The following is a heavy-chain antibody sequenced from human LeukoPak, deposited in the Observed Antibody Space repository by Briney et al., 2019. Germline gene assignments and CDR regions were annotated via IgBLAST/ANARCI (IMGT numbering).Heavy chain of an antibody. Sequence: KTSETLSLTCTVSGGSISSYYWSWIRQPPGKGLEWIGRIYTSGSTNYNPSLKSRVTMSVDTSKNQFSLKLSSVTAADTAVYYCARDFTSYYDSSGSNDAFDIWGQGTMVTVSS. J-gene: IGHJ3*02. CDR3: ARDFTSYYDSSGSNDAFDI. V-gene: IGHV4-4*07. CDR2: IYTSGST. CDR1: GGSISSYY. D-gene: IGHD3-22*01.